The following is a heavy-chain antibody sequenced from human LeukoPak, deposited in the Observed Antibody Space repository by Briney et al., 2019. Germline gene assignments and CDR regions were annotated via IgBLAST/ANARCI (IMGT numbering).Heavy chain of an antibody. D-gene: IGHD5-18*01. CDR2: ISGSGGST. CDR3: AKDPLSGYSYGYEDY. V-gene: IGHV3-23*01. Sequence: GGSLRLSCAASGFTFSSYAVSWVRQAPGKGLDWVSAISGSGGSTYYADSVKGRFTISRDNSKNTLYLQMNSLRAEDTAVYYCAKDPLSGYSYGYEDYWGQGTLVTVSS. J-gene: IGHJ4*02. CDR1: GFTFSSYA.